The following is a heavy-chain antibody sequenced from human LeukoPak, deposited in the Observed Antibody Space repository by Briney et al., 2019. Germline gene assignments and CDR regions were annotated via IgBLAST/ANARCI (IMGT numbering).Heavy chain of an antibody. D-gene: IGHD3-22*01. CDR3: TRDAAIAYYYDSSGFDY. J-gene: IGHJ4*02. CDR1: GFTFGDYA. Sequence: GGSLRLSCTASGFTFGDYAMSWFRQAPGKGLEWVGFIRSKAYGGTTEYAASVKGRFTISRDDSKSIAYLQMNSLKTEDTAVYYCTRDAAIAYYYDSSGFDYWGQGTLVTVSS. V-gene: IGHV3-49*03. CDR2: IRSKAYGGTT.